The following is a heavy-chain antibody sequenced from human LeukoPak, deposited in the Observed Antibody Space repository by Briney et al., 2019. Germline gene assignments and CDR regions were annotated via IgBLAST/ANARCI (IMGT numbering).Heavy chain of an antibody. Sequence: GGSLRLSCAASGFTFSSYSMNWVRQAPGKGLEWVSYISSSSSTIYYADSVKGRFTISRDNAKNSLYLQMNSLRAEDTAVYYCARDGRPWSVVMYYFDYWGQGTLVTVSS. D-gene: IGHD4-23*01. J-gene: IGHJ4*02. CDR3: ARDGRPWSVVMYYFDY. V-gene: IGHV3-48*04. CDR1: GFTFSSYS. CDR2: ISSSSSTI.